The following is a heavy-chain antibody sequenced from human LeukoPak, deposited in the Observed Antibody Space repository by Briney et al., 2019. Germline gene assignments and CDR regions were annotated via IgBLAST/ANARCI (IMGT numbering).Heavy chain of an antibody. J-gene: IGHJ4*02. D-gene: IGHD3-3*01. CDR3: ARGSRYKPDFFDD. CDR1: GGSMRHSY. V-gene: IGHV4-59*01. Sequence: PSETLPLTCSVSGGSMRHSYWTWIRQTPEKGLDWIGYVYDNGNSNSRSSLRSRVSMSVDTSKNEFSLKLSSVTAADTAVYFCARGSRYKPDFFDDWGLGTPVTVSS. CDR2: VYDNGNS.